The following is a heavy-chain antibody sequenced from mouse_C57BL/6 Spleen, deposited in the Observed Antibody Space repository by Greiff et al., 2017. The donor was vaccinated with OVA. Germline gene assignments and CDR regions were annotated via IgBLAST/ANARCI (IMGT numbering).Heavy chain of an antibody. CDR1: GFTFSDYG. CDR3: ARPGRAWFAY. Sequence: EVQGVESGGGLVKPGGSLKLSCAASGFTFSDYGMHWVRQAPEQGLEWVAYISSGSSTIYYADTVKGRFTISRDNAKNTLFLQMTSLRSEDTAMYYCARPGRAWFAYWGQGTLVTVSA. V-gene: IGHV5-17*01. J-gene: IGHJ3*01. CDR2: ISSGSSTI.